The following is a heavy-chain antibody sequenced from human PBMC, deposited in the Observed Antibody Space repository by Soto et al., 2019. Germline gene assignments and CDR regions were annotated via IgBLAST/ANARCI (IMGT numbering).Heavy chain of an antibody. D-gene: IGHD1-26*01. CDR3: ARARTPIVGAAYFDY. CDR2: IIPIFGTA. J-gene: IGHJ4*02. Sequence: QVQLVQSGAEVKKPGSSVKVSCKASGGTFSSYAISWVRQAPGQGLEWMGGIIPIFGTANYAQKFQGRVTITADESTSTAYMGLSSLRSEDTAVYYCARARTPIVGAAYFDYWGQGTLVTVSS. V-gene: IGHV1-69*01. CDR1: GGTFSSYA.